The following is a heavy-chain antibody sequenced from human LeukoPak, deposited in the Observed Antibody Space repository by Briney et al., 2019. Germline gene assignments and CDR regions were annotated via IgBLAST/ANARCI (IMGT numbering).Heavy chain of an antibody. V-gene: IGHV4-39*07. CDR2: IYYSGST. J-gene: IGHJ4*02. Sequence: SETLSLTCTVSGGSISSSSYCWGWIRQPPGKGLEWIGSIYYSGSTYYNPSLKSRVTISVDTSKNQFSLKLSSVAAADTAVYYCARGRFQGRYFDYWGQGTLVTVSS. CDR3: ARGRFQGRYFDY. CDR1: GGSISSSSYC. D-gene: IGHD3-10*01.